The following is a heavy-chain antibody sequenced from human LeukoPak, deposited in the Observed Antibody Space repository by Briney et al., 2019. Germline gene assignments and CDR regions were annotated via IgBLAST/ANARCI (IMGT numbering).Heavy chain of an antibody. V-gene: IGHV3-7*01. J-gene: IGHJ4*02. CDR3: ATVYDILTGYYSNDY. Sequence: GGSLRLSCAASGFTFSSYWMSWVRQAPGKGLGWVANIKQDGSEKYYVDSVKGRFTISRDNAKNSLYLQMNSLRAEDTAVYYCATVYDILTGYYSNDYWGQGTLVTVSS. CDR2: IKQDGSEK. CDR1: GFTFSSYW. D-gene: IGHD3-9*01.